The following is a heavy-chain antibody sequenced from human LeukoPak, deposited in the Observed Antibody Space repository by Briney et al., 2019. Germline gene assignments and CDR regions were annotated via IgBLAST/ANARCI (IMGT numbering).Heavy chain of an antibody. CDR1: GFTFSSYA. CDR2: ISGGGGST. CDR3: AKGRAMVTSFFDY. D-gene: IGHD5-18*01. V-gene: IGHV3-23*01. Sequence: GGSLRLSCAASGFTFSSYAMSWVRQAPGKGLEWVSAISGGGGSTYYADSVKGRFTISRDNSKNTLYLQMNSLRAEDTAVYYCAKGRAMVTSFFDYWGQGTLVTVSS. J-gene: IGHJ4*02.